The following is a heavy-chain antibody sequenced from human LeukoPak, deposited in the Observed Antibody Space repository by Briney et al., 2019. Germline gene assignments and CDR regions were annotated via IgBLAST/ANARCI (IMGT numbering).Heavy chain of an antibody. CDR3: ARDSPGPYYDSSGYYSHAFDI. V-gene: IGHV3-21*05. CDR2: ITSSSSPI. D-gene: IGHD3-22*01. J-gene: IGHJ3*02. Sequence: GGSLRLSCAASGFTFSSYGMHWVRQAPGKGLEWVSYITSSSSPIYYADSVKGRFTISRDNAKNPLYLQMNSLRAEDTAVYYCARDSPGPYYDSSGYYSHAFDIWGQGTMVTVSS. CDR1: GFTFSSYG.